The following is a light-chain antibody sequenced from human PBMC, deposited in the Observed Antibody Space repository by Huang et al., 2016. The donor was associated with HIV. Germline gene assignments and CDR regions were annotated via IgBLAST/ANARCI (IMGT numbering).Light chain of an antibody. V-gene: IGKV4-1*01. CDR2: WAS. Sequence: DIVMTQSPDSLAVSLGEAATLTCRSSQSVLSSATNKNYLAWIQQKSGQSPKLLMFWASTREAGVPDRFSGRGSGTHFTLTINNVKTEDVAIYYCQQYYTSPQTFGPGTRVEI. CDR3: QQYYTSPQT. J-gene: IGKJ1*01. CDR1: QSVLSSATNKNY.